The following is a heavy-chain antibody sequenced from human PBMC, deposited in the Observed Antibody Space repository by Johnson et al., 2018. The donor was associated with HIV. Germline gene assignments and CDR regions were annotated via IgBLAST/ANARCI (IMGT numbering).Heavy chain of an antibody. CDR3: ASDRPSKWLRSNDDAFDI. CDR2: IKSKTDGGTT. D-gene: IGHD5-12*01. V-gene: IGHV3-15*01. J-gene: IGHJ3*02. Sequence: VQLVESGGGLVKPGGSLRLSCAASGFTFSNAWMSWVRQAPGKGLEWVGRIKSKTDGGTTDYAAPVKGRFTISRDNSKNTLYLQMNSLRAEDTAVYYCASDRPSKWLRSNDDAFDIWGQGTMVTVSS. CDR1: GFTFSNAW.